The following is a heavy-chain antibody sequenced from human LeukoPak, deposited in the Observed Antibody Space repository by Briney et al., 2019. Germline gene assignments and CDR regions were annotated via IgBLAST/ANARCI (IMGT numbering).Heavy chain of an antibody. CDR3: AKNYGSGTYYNYFDS. Sequence: PGGSLRLSCAASGFTFSSYSMNWVRQAPGKGLEWVSSISSSSTYIYYADSVKGRFTISRDNSENTLYLQINSLRAEDTAVFYCAKNYGSGTYYNYFDSWGQGTLVTVSS. D-gene: IGHD3-10*01. CDR1: GFTFSSYS. CDR2: ISSSSTYI. V-gene: IGHV3-21*04. J-gene: IGHJ4*02.